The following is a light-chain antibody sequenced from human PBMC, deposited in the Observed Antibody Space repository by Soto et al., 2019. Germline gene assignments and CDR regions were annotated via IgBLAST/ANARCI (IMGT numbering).Light chain of an antibody. CDR2: AAS. CDR1: LVISSY. J-gene: IGKJ5*01. V-gene: IGKV1-9*01. Sequence: DIQLTQSPSFLSASVGDRVTIACRARLVISSYLAWYQQKPGKAPKLLIYAASTLQSGVPSRFSGSGSGTEFTLTINSLQPEDFATYYCQQVNSYPFTFGQGTQVDIK. CDR3: QQVNSYPFT.